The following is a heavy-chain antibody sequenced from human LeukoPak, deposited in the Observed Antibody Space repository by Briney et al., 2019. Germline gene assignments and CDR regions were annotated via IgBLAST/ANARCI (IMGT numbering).Heavy chain of an antibody. CDR2: IYHSGST. V-gene: IGHV4-30-2*01. CDR1: GGSISSGGYS. CDR3: ARARYDSGWFDP. J-gene: IGHJ5*02. Sequence: SETPSLTCAVSGGSISSGGYSWSWIRQPPGQGLEWIGYIYHSGSTYYNPSPKSRVTISVDRSKNQFSLKLSSVTAADTAVYYCARARYDSGWFDPWGQGTLVTVSS. D-gene: IGHD3-22*01.